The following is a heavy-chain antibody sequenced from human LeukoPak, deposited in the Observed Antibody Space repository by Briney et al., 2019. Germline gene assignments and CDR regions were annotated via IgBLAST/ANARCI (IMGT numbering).Heavy chain of an antibody. CDR3: ARARPIVGATLGDYYYYMDV. CDR1: GGSISSYY. Sequence: SETLSLTCTVSGGSISSYYWNWIRQPPEKGLEWIGYSYYSGSTNYNPSLKSRVTISVDTSKNQFSLKLSSVTAADAALYYCARARPIVGATLGDYYYYMDVWGKGTTVTVSS. V-gene: IGHV4-59*01. J-gene: IGHJ6*03. D-gene: IGHD1-26*01. CDR2: SYYSGST.